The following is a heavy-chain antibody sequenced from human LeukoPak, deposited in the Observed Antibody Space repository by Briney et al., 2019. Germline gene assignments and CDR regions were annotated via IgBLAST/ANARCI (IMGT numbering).Heavy chain of an antibody. CDR2: INPNSGGT. CDR1: GYTFTGYY. D-gene: IGHD3-3*01. CDR3: ARASYYDFWSGYYQKAYYGMDV. Sequence: ASVKVSCKASGYTFTGYYMHWVRQAPGQGLEWMGWINPNSGGTNYAQKFQGRVTMTRDTSISTAYMELSRLRSDDTAVYYCARASYYDFWSGYYQKAYYGMDVWGQGTTATVSS. J-gene: IGHJ6*02. V-gene: IGHV1-2*02.